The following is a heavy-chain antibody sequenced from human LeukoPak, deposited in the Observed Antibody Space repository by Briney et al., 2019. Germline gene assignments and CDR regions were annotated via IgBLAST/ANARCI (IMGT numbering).Heavy chain of an antibody. CDR3: ARVSAYSSSWSHYYYYYGMDV. CDR2: ISSSSSTI. J-gene: IGHJ6*02. Sequence: PGGSLGLSCAASGFTFSSYSMNWVRQAPGKGLEWVSYISSSSSTIYYADSVKGRFTISRDNAKNSLYLQMNSLRDEDTAVYYCARVSAYSSSWSHYYYYYGMDVWGQGTTVTVSS. D-gene: IGHD6-13*01. CDR1: GFTFSSYS. V-gene: IGHV3-48*02.